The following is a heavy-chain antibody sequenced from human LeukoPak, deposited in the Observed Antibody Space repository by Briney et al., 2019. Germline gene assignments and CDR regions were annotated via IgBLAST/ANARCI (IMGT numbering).Heavy chain of an antibody. CDR3: ATDLILTGYYSGDY. CDR2: ISCSGGGT. J-gene: IGHJ4*02. V-gene: IGHV3-23*01. CDR1: GFTFSSYA. D-gene: IGHD3-9*01. Sequence: GGSPRLSCAASGFTFSSYAMGWVRQAPGKGLEWVSAISCSGGGTYYADSVRGRFTISRDDSKNTLYLQLNSLRAEDTAVYYCATDLILTGYYSGDYWGQGTPVTVSS.